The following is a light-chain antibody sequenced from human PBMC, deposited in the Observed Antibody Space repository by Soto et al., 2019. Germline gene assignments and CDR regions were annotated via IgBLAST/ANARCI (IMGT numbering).Light chain of an antibody. J-gene: IGLJ3*02. CDR2: EVS. CDR1: SSDVGAYKY. V-gene: IGLV2-8*01. Sequence: QSALTQPPSASGSPGQSVTISCTGTSSDVGAYKYVSWYQQYPGKAPKLMIYEVSKRPSGVPDRFSGSKSGNTASLTVSGLQAEDEPDYYSTSYVGSNIWVFGGGTKLTVL. CDR3: TSYVGSNIWV.